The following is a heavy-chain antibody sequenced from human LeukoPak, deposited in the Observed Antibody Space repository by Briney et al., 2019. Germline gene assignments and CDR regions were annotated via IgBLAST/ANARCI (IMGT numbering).Heavy chain of an antibody. Sequence: GGSLRPSCAASGFTFSSYAMSWVRQAPGKGLEWVSAISGSGGSTYYADSVKGRFTISRDNSKNTLYLQMNSLRAEDTAVYYCAKDWFGELFVDYWGQGTLVTVSS. V-gene: IGHV3-23*01. CDR3: AKDWFGELFVDY. CDR1: GFTFSSYA. D-gene: IGHD3-10*01. J-gene: IGHJ4*02. CDR2: ISGSGGST.